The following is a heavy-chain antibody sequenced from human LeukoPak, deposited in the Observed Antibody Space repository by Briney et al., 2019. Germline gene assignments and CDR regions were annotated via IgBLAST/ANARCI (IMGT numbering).Heavy chain of an antibody. J-gene: IGHJ5*02. CDR1: GFSLSTSGVG. CDR2: IYWNDDK. D-gene: IGHD3-10*01. Sequence: SGPTLVNSTQTLTLTCTFSGFSLSTSGVGVGWIRQPPGKALEWLALIYWNDDKRYSPSLKSRLTITKDTSKNQVVLTMTNMDPVDTATYYCAHSYAWLRGDNNWFDPWGQGTLVTVSS. CDR3: AHSYAWLRGDNNWFDP. V-gene: IGHV2-5*01.